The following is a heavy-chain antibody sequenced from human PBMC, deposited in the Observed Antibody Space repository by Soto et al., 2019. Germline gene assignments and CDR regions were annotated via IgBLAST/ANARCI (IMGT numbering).Heavy chain of an antibody. V-gene: IGHV3-23*01. CDR1: GFTFSSYA. J-gene: IGHJ4*02. Sequence: GGSLRLSCAASGFTFSSYAMSWVRQTPGKGLEWVSAIGSGGRSTYYADSVKGRFTISRDNSKNTLFLQMNSLRAEDTAIYYCAKPTGSAHIPAYWGQGTLVTVSS. CDR2: IGSGGRST. D-gene: IGHD1-26*01. CDR3: AKPTGSAHIPAY.